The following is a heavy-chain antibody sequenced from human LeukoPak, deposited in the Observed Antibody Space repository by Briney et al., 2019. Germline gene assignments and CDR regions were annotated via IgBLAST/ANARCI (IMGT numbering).Heavy chain of an antibody. Sequence: GGSLRLSCAASGFTFSNYDMHWVRQVTGKGLEWVSAIGIAGDTYYPGSVRGRFTISRENAKNSLYLQMNSLRAGDTAVYYCARARPTGEPDYWGQGTLVTVSS. CDR1: GFTFSNYD. CDR3: ARARPTGEPDY. CDR2: IGIAGDT. J-gene: IGHJ4*02. D-gene: IGHD7-27*01. V-gene: IGHV3-13*01.